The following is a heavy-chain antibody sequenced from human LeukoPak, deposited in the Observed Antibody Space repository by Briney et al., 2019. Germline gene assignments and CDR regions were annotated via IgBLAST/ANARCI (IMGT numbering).Heavy chain of an antibody. D-gene: IGHD4-17*01. Sequence: SETLSLTCTVSGGSISSSTYYWGWIRQPPGKGLEWIGSVYSSGATYYNPSLKSRVTISVVTSRNQFSLKLSSVTAADTAVYYCARNGDFYYFDYWGQGTLVTVPS. CDR2: VYSSGAT. CDR1: GGSISSSTYY. V-gene: IGHV4-39*01. J-gene: IGHJ4*02. CDR3: ARNGDFYYFDY.